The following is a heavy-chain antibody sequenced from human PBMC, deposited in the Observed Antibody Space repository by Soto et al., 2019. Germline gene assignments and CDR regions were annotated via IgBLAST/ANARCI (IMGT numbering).Heavy chain of an antibody. CDR3: ARDRAVAGTLFDY. J-gene: IGHJ4*02. CDR2: IKQDGSEK. D-gene: IGHD6-19*01. V-gene: IGHV3-7*03. CDR1: GFTFSSYW. Sequence: EVQLVESGGGLVQPGGYLRLSCAASGFTFSSYWMSWVRQAPGKGLEWVANIKQDGSEKYYVDSVKGRFTTSRDNAKNSLYLQMNSLRAEDTAVYYCARDRAVAGTLFDYWGQGTLVTVSS.